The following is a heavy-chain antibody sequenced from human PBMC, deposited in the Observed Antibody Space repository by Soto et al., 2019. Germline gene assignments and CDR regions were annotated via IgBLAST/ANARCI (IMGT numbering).Heavy chain of an antibody. D-gene: IGHD3-22*01. CDR3: ASRGYPDY. V-gene: IGHV4-34*01. J-gene: IGHJ4*02. CDR2: INHSGST. CDR1: RGSFRGYY. Sequence: QVQLQQWGAGLLKPSETLSLTCAVYRGSFRGYYWSWIRQSPGTGLEWIGEINHSGSTNYNPSLKSRVTVSADTSKNQFSLKLSSVTAADTAVYYCASRGYPDYWGQGTLVTVSS.